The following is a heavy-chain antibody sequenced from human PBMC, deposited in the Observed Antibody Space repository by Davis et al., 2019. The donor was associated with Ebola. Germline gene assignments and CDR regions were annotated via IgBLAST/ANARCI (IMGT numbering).Heavy chain of an antibody. V-gene: IGHV1-46*01. D-gene: IGHD2-21*02. J-gene: IGHJ3*02. CDR1: GGTFSSYA. CDR2: INPSGGST. CDR3: ARFGSDVEQGAFDI. Sequence: ASVKVSCKASGGTFSSYAISWVRQAPGQGLEWMGIINPSGGSTSYAQKFQGRVTMTRDTSTSTVYMELSSLRSEDTAVYYCARFGSDVEQGAFDIWGQGTMVTVSS.